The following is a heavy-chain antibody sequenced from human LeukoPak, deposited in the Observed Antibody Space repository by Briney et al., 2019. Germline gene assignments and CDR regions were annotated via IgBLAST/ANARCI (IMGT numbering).Heavy chain of an antibody. CDR2: INPNSGAT. D-gene: IGHD6-19*01. CDR3: ARATVHSGWDFDY. CDR1: GYTFTGYY. V-gene: IGHV1-2*02. J-gene: IGHJ4*02. Sequence: ASVKVSCKASGYTFTGYYMHWVRQAPGQGLEWMGWINPNSGATNYAQKFQGRVTMTRDTSISTAYMELSRLKYDDTAVYYCARATVHSGWDFDYWGQGTLVTGSS.